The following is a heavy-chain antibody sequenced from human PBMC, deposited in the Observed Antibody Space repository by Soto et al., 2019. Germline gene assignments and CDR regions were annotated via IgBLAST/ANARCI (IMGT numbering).Heavy chain of an antibody. V-gene: IGHV4-59*01. J-gene: IGHJ6*02. Sequence: QVQLQESGPGLVKPSGTLSLTCAVSGASISGNYWSWIRQPPGKGLEWIGFVDDSGSTNYNPSLKRRVILSVETPENQVSLKLRSVTAADTAVYYCARDRTRIGGGSRLYYYGMDVWGQGTTVTVSS. CDR2: VDDSGST. CDR1: GASISGNY. D-gene: IGHD2-2*01. CDR3: ARDRTRIGGGSRLYYYGMDV.